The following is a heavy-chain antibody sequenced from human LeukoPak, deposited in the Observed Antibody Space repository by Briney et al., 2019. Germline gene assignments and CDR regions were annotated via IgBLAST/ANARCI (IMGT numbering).Heavy chain of an antibody. V-gene: IGHV3-23*01. J-gene: IGHJ4*02. CDR3: AKESGSYSSGFDY. D-gene: IGHD1-26*01. CDR2: ISGSGGRT. Sequence: AGGSLRLSCAASGFIFSSYAMNWVRQAPGKGLEWVSVISGSGGRTYYIDSVKGRFTISRDNSKNTLYLQMNSLRAEDTAVYYCAKESGSYSSGFDYWGQGTLVTVSS. CDR1: GFIFSSYA.